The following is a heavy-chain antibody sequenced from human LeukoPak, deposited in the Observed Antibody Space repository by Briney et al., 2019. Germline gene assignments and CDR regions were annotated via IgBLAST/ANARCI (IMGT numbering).Heavy chain of an antibody. J-gene: IGHJ4*02. CDR2: ISGSSTYT. Sequence: GGSLRLSCAASGFTFSDYYMSWIRQAPGKGLEWVSYISGSSTYTNYAESVKGRFTISRDNAKNLLYLQMNSLRAEDTAVYHCARDCTSTSCHVFDYWGQGTLVSVSS. V-gene: IGHV3-11*05. CDR1: GFTFSDYY. CDR3: ARDCTSTSCHVFDY. D-gene: IGHD2-2*01.